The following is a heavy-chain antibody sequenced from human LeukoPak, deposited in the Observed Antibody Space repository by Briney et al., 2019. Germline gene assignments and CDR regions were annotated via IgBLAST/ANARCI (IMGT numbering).Heavy chain of an antibody. V-gene: IGHV4-61*02. CDR2: IQPSGNT. CDR3: ASHYSEWGIDAFDI. CDR1: GGSTKNDSYY. J-gene: IGHJ3*02. Sequence: SETLSLTCTASGGSTKNDSYYWSWIRQPAGKGLEWIGRIQPSGNTMYNPSLESRVTISIGTSKKEFSLSLSSVTAADTAVYYCASHYSEWGIDAFDIWGQGTVVTVSS. D-gene: IGHD3-10*01.